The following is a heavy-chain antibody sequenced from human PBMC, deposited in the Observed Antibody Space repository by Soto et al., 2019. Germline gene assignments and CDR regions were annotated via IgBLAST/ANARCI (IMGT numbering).Heavy chain of an antibody. CDR1: GGSISSYY. D-gene: IGHD6-6*01. V-gene: IGHV4-59*01. Sequence: SETLSLTCTVSGGSISSYYWSWIRQPPGKGLVWIGYIYYSGSTNYNPSLKSRVTISVDTSKNQFSLKLSSVTAADTAVYYCARDPAYSSSSAAFDIWGQGTMVTVSS. J-gene: IGHJ3*02. CDR2: IYYSGST. CDR3: ARDPAYSSSSAAFDI.